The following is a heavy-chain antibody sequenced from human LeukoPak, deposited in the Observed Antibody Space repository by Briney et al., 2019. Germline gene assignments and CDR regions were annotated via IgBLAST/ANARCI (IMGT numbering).Heavy chain of an antibody. D-gene: IGHD2-8*01. CDR3: AREDVVLVDAVRYYYYGMDV. CDR2: INPSGGST. CDR1: GYNFISYY. J-gene: IGHJ6*02. Sequence: ASVKVSCKASGYNFISYYMHWVRQAPGQGLEWMGIINPSGGSTSYAQKFQDRVTMTRDTSTGTVYMELSSLKSEDTAVYYCAREDVVLVDAVRYYYYGMDVWGQGTTVTVSS. V-gene: IGHV1-46*01.